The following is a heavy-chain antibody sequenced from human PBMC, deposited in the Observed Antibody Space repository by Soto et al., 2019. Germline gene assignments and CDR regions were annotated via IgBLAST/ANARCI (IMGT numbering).Heavy chain of an antibody. CDR2: ISSSSSTI. D-gene: IGHD2-15*01. CDR1: GFTFSSYS. CDR3: ARDIGYCSGGSCYRMGAFDI. J-gene: IGHJ3*02. Sequence: GGSLRLSCAASGFTFSSYSMNWVRQAPGKGLEWVSYISSSSSTIYYADSVKGRFTISRDNAKNSLYLQMNSLRAEDTAVYYCARDIGYCSGGSCYRMGAFDIWGQGTMVTVSS. V-gene: IGHV3-48*04.